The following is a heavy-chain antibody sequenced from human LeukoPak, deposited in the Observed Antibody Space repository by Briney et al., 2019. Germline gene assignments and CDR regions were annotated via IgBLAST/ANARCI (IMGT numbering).Heavy chain of an antibody. D-gene: IGHD6-19*01. CDR2: IYYSGST. J-gene: IGHJ4*02. CDR1: GGSMSPYH. V-gene: IGHV4-59*08. CDR3: ARTVSGRFDY. Sequence: SETLSLTCTVSGGSMSPYHWGWIRQPPGKGLEWTGYIYYSGSTNYNPSLKSRVTISVDTSKNQFSLKLSSVTAADTAIYYCARTVSGRFDYWGQGTLVTVSS.